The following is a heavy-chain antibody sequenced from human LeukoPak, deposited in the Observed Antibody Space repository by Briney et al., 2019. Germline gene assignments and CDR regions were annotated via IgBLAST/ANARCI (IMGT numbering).Heavy chain of an antibody. Sequence: GGSLRLSCAASGFTFSAYTMHWVRQAPGKGLEYVSAISSNGGSTYYANSVKGRFTISRDNSKNTLYLQMGSLRAEDMAVYYCARPEYYDTTGPFDYWGQGTLVTVSS. V-gene: IGHV3-64*01. CDR2: ISSNGGST. CDR3: ARPEYYDTTGPFDY. D-gene: IGHD3-22*01. J-gene: IGHJ4*02. CDR1: GFTFSAYT.